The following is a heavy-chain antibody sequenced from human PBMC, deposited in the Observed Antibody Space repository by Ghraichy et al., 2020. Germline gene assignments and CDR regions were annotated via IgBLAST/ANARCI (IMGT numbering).Heavy chain of an antibody. CDR2: MNPNSGNT. Sequence: ASVKVSCKASGYTFTSYDINWVRQATGQGLEWMGWMNPNSGNTGYAQKFQGRVTMTRNTSISTAYMELSSLRSEDTAVYYCARGSNYDFWSGYFIYYYGMDVWGQGTTVTISS. D-gene: IGHD3-3*01. CDR3: ARGSNYDFWSGYFIYYYGMDV. CDR1: GYTFTSYD. V-gene: IGHV1-8*01. J-gene: IGHJ6*02.